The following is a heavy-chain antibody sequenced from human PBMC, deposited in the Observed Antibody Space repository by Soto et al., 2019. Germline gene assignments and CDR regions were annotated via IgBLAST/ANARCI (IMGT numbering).Heavy chain of an antibody. V-gene: IGHV4-61*08. CDR3: ARGRKLLDNWNDVRCAFDI. CDR1: GGSISSGGYY. Sequence: SETLSLTCTVSGGSISSGGYYWSWIRQHPGKGLEWIGYIYYSGSTNYNPSLKSRVTISVDTSKNQFSLKLSSVTAADTAVYYCARGRKLLDNWNDVRCAFDIWGQGTMVTVSS. D-gene: IGHD1-20*01. J-gene: IGHJ3*02. CDR2: IYYSGST.